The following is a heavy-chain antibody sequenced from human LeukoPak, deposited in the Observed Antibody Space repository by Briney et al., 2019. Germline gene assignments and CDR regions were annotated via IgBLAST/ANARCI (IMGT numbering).Heavy chain of an antibody. Sequence: PSETLSLTCTVSGGSISSYYWSWIRQPPGKGLEWIGYIYYSGSTNYNPSLKSRVTISVDTSKNQFSLKLSSVTAADTAVYYCAREYCSGGSCCLDYWGQGTLVTVSS. J-gene: IGHJ4*02. CDR3: AREYCSGGSCCLDY. CDR1: GGSISSYY. D-gene: IGHD2-15*01. V-gene: IGHV4-59*01. CDR2: IYYSGST.